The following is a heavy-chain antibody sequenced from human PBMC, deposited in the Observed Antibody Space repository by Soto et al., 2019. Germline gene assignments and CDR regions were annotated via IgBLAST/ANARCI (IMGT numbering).Heavy chain of an antibody. CDR1: GLTFSTYG. J-gene: IGHJ4*02. V-gene: IGHV3-30*18. Sequence: VQLVESGGGVVQPGRSLRLSCGASGLTFSTYGFHWVRQAPGKGLEWVAVISNDVRNIHYAESVKGRFTISRDNSKNTLYLQRNSLRPNDTAVYYCVKDSLGGMTPVFMPGTDWGQGTLVTVSS. CDR2: ISNDVRNI. D-gene: IGHD1-1*01. CDR3: VKDSLGGMTPVFMPGTD.